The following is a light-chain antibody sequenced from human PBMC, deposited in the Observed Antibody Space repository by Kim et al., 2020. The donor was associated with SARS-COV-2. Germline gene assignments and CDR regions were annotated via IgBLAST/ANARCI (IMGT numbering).Light chain of an antibody. J-gene: IGLJ3*02. CDR3: AAWDDSLNGPV. CDR1: NSNIGNNA. Sequence: RQRVTISCSGSNSNIGNNAVNWYQQLPGKAPKLLIYYDDLLPSGVSDRFSGSKSGTSASLAISGLQSEDEADYYCAAWDDSLNGPVFGGGTQLTVL. CDR2: YDD. V-gene: IGLV1-36*01.